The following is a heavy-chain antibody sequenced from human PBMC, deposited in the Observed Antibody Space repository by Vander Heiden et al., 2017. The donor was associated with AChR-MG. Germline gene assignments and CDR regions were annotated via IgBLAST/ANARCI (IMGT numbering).Heavy chain of an antibody. CDR3: ARARSPLVVVAAAPLVH. V-gene: IGHV3-7*01. CDR2: IKQDGSEK. CDR1: GFTFSSYW. J-gene: IGHJ4*02. D-gene: IGHD2-15*01. Sequence: EVQLVESGGGLVQPGGSLRLSCAASGFTFSSYWMSWVRQAPGKGLEWVANIKQDGSEKYYVDSVKGRFTISRDNAKNSLYLQMNSLRAEDTAVYYCARARSPLVVVAAAPLVHWGQGTLVTVSS.